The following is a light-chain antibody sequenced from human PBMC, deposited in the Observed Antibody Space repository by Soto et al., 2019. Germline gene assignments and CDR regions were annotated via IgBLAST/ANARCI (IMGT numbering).Light chain of an antibody. J-gene: IGLJ3*02. CDR2: RNN. CDR1: SSNIGSSY. Sequence: QAVVTQPPSASGTPGQRVTISCSGSSSNIGSSYVYWYRQLPGTAPKLLIYRNNQRPSGVPDRFSGSKSGTSASLAISGLRSEDEADYYCAAWDDSLSGHWVFGGGTKLNVL. CDR3: AAWDDSLSGHWV. V-gene: IGLV1-47*01.